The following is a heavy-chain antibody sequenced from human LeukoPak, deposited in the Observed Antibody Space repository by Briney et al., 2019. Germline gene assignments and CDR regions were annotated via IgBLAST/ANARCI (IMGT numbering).Heavy chain of an antibody. J-gene: IGHJ3*02. CDR1: GYSISSGYY. D-gene: IGHD6-19*01. Sequence: SETLSLTCTVSGYSISSGYYWGWIRQPPGKGLEWIGSIYHSGSTYYNPSLKSRVTISVDTSKNQFSLKLSSVTAADTAVYYCAREPGSGGAFDIWGQGTMVTVSS. CDR3: AREPGSGGAFDI. CDR2: IYHSGST. V-gene: IGHV4-38-2*02.